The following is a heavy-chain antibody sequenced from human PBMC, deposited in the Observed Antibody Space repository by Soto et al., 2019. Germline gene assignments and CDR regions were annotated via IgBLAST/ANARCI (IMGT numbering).Heavy chain of an antibody. D-gene: IGHD6-19*01. CDR1: GFTFSDYT. V-gene: IGHV3-21*01. CDR2: ITSGSDYT. Sequence: EVQLAESGGGLVKPGGSLRLSCAASGFTFSDYTMNWFRQAPGKGLEWVSSITSGSDYTYYSDSVTGRFTISRDNAKNSLFLQINRLRGEDTAVYYCARDHEYTSGWSHGMDVWGQGTTVTVSS. CDR3: ARDHEYTSGWSHGMDV. J-gene: IGHJ6*02.